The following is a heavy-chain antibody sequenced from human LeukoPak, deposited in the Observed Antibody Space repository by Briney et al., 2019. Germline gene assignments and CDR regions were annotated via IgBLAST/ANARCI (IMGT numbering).Heavy chain of an antibody. Sequence: GGSLRLSCAASGFTFSSHSMNWVRQAPGKGLEWVSSISSSSSYIYYADSVKGRFTISRDNAKNSLYLQMNSLRAEDTAVYYCARDHYGSGSAFDIWGQGTMVTVSS. CDR1: GFTFSSHS. D-gene: IGHD3-10*01. J-gene: IGHJ3*02. CDR2: ISSSSSYI. CDR3: ARDHYGSGSAFDI. V-gene: IGHV3-21*01.